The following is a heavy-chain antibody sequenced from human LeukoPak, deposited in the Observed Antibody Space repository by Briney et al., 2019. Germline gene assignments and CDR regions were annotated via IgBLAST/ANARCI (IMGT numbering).Heavy chain of an antibody. D-gene: IGHD4-17*01. CDR2: IYYSGST. CDR3: ARVFGDYGGLDY. V-gene: IGHV4-59*01. J-gene: IGHJ4*02. Sequence: SETLSLTCTVSGGSISSYYWSWIRQPPGKGLEWIGYIYYSGSTNYNPSLKSRVTISVDTSKNQFSLKLSSVTTADTAVYYCARVFGDYGGLDYWGQGTLVTVS. CDR1: GGSISSYY.